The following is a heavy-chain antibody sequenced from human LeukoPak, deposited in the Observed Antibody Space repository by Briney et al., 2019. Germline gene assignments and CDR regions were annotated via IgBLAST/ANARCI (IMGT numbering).Heavy chain of an antibody. V-gene: IGHV4-34*01. J-gene: IGHJ5*02. CDR2: INHSGST. CDR1: GGSFSGYY. CDR3: ARVGLAPAAICWFDP. D-gene: IGHD2-2*01. Sequence: SEALSLTCAVYGGSFSGYYWSWIRQPPGKGLEWIGEINHSGSTNYNPSLKSRVTISVDTSKNQFSLKLSSVTAADTAVYYCARVGLAPAAICWFDPWGQGTLVTVSS.